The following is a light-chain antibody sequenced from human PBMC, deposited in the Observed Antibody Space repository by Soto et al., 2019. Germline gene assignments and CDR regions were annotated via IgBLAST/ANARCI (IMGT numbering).Light chain of an antibody. Sequence: EIVLTQSPGSLSLSPGERATLSCRASQSVSSTFFAWYQQRPGQAPRLLMYGASSRATGIPERFSGSGSGTDFTLTISRLEPEDFAVYYCQQYGSSPLITFGQGTRLEIK. CDR1: QSVSSTF. CDR3: QQYGSSPLIT. J-gene: IGKJ5*01. CDR2: GAS. V-gene: IGKV3-20*01.